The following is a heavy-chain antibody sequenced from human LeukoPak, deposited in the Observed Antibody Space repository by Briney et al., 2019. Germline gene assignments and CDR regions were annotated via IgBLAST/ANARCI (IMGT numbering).Heavy chain of an antibody. Sequence: SETLSLTCAVYGGSFSGYYWSWLRQPPGKGLEWIGEIDHSGSTNYNPSLKSRVTISVDTSKNQFSLKLSSVTAADTAVYYCASKQWLTTAIDYWGQGTLVTVSS. CDR2: IDHSGST. D-gene: IGHD6-19*01. CDR3: ASKQWLTTAIDY. J-gene: IGHJ4*02. V-gene: IGHV4-34*01. CDR1: GGSFSGYY.